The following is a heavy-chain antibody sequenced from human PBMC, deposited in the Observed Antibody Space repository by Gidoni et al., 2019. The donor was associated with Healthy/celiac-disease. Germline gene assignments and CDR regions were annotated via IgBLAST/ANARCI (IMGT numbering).Heavy chain of an antibody. V-gene: IGHV4-39*01. CDR1: GGSISSSSYY. CDR2: IYYSGST. J-gene: IGHJ4*02. D-gene: IGHD4-17*01. CDR3: ARVTTSGPGALSFDY. Sequence: QLQLQESGPGLVKPSETLSLTCTVSGGSISSSSYYWGWIRQPPGKGLEWIGSIYYSGSTYYNPSLKSRVTISVDTSKNQFSLKLSSVTAADTAVYYCARVTTSGPGALSFDYWGQGTLVTVSS.